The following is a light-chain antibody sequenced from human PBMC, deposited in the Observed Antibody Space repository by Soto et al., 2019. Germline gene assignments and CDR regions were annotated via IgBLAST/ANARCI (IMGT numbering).Light chain of an antibody. CDR2: RSN. J-gene: IGLJ2*01. CDR3: ATWDGNLSGV. V-gene: IGLV1-47*01. CDR1: SSNIGTNY. Sequence: QAVLTQPPSASGTPGERVTISCSGSSSNIGTNYVYWYQHLPGTAPKLLIYRSNQRPSGVPDRFSGSKSDTSASLTISGLRSEDEADYYCATWDGNLSGVFGGGTKLTVL.